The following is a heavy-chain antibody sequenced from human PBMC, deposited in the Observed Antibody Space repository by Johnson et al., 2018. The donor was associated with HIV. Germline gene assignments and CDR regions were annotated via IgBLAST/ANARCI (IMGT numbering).Heavy chain of an antibody. CDR2: IRYDGSNK. CDR3: ANMDYGDYVHDAFDI. Sequence: VQLVESGGVVVQPGGSLRLSCAASGFTFDDYTMHWVRQAPGKGLEWVAFIRYDGSNKYYADSVKGRFTISRDNSKNTLYLQMNSLRAEDTAVYYCANMDYGDYVHDAFDIWGQGTMVTVSS. V-gene: IGHV3-30*02. D-gene: IGHD4-17*01. J-gene: IGHJ3*02. CDR1: GFTFDDYT.